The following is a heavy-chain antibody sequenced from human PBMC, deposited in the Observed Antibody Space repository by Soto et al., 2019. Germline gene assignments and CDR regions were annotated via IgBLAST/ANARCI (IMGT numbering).Heavy chain of an antibody. Sequence: SLRLSCAASGFTFSGSAMHWVRQASGKGLEWVGRIRSKANSYATAYAASVKGRFTISRDDSKNTAYLQMNSLKTEDTAVYYCTRHVDYYDSSGYYSFYYYGMDVWGQGTTVTVSS. CDR2: IRSKANSYAT. J-gene: IGHJ6*02. D-gene: IGHD3-22*01. V-gene: IGHV3-73*01. CDR1: GFTFSGSA. CDR3: TRHVDYYDSSGYYSFYYYGMDV.